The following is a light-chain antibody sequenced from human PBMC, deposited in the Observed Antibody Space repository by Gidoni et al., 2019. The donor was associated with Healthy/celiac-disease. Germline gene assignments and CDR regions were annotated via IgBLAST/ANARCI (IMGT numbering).Light chain of an antibody. Sequence: DIQMTPSPSSLSASVGDKVTITCQASQDISNYLNWYQQKPGKAPKLLIYDASNLETGGPSRFSGSGSGTDFTFTISSLQPEDIATYYCQQYDNLPPSLTFGGGTKVEIK. V-gene: IGKV1-33*01. J-gene: IGKJ4*01. CDR2: DAS. CDR1: QDISNY. CDR3: QQYDNLPPSLT.